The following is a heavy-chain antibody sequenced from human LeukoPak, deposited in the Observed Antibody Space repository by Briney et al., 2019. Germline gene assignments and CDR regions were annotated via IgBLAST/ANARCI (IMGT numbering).Heavy chain of an antibody. J-gene: IGHJ6*03. V-gene: IGHV3-48*01. Sequence: GGSLRLSCAASGFTFSSYSMNWVRQAPGKGLEWVSYISRSSSTIYYADSVKGRFTISRDNAKNSLYLQMSSLRAEDTAVYYCARGSGYSSSWYDYYYYYYMDVWGKGTTVTVSS. CDR3: ARGSGYSSSWYDYYYYYYMDV. CDR2: ISRSSSTI. D-gene: IGHD6-13*01. CDR1: GFTFSSYS.